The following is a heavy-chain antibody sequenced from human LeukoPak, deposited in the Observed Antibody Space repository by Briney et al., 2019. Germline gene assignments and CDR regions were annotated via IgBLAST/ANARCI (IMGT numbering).Heavy chain of an antibody. V-gene: IGHV3-9*03. CDR1: GFTFDDYA. CDR2: ISWNSGFI. Sequence: GGSLRLSCAASGFTFDDYAMHWVRQAPGEGLEWVSGISWNSGFIAYADSVKGRFTISRDNAKNSLYLKMNSLKPEDMALYYCAKGADYVGEDYFDYWGQGTLVTVSS. D-gene: IGHD3-16*01. J-gene: IGHJ4*02. CDR3: AKGADYVGEDYFDY.